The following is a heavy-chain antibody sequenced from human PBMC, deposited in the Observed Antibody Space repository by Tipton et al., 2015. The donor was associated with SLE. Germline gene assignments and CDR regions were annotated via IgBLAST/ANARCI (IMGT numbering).Heavy chain of an antibody. CDR3: AREVEGYSSSWFKSFFDV. CDR1: GGSINSGSYY. V-gene: IGHV4-61*09. Sequence: TLSLTCTVSGGSINSGSYYWSWIRQPAGKGLEGIGHIYTRGSTDYNPSLMSRVTISRDTSKNQFSLRLSSVTAADTAVYYCAREVEGYSSSWFKSFFDVWGQGTLVTVSS. CDR2: IYTRGST. J-gene: IGHJ4*02. D-gene: IGHD6-13*01.